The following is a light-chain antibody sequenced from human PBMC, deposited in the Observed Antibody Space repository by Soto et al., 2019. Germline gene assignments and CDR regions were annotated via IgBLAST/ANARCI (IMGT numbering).Light chain of an antibody. CDR2: DVS. V-gene: IGLV2-14*03. CDR1: DSDVGGYEY. J-gene: IGLJ2*01. CDR3: SSFTLTSSLVI. Sequence: QSALTQPASVSGSPGQSITISCTGTDSDVGGYEYVSWYQQLPGKAPKLIIYDVSRRPSGVSHRFSASKSGSTASLTISGLQAEDEADYYCSSFTLTSSLVIFGGGTKLTVL.